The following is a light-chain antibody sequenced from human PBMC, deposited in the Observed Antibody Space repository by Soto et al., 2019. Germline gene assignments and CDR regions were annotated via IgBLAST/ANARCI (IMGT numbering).Light chain of an antibody. CDR3: GSYAGNTKGV. V-gene: IGLV2-8*01. Sequence: QSVLTQPPSASGSPGQSVTISCTGTSSDVGGYDYVSWYQQHPGKAPKLMIFEVSKRPSGVPDRFSGSKSGNTASLTVSGLQAEDEADYYCGSYAGNTKGVFGTGTKLTVL. CDR1: SSDVGGYDY. J-gene: IGLJ1*01. CDR2: EVS.